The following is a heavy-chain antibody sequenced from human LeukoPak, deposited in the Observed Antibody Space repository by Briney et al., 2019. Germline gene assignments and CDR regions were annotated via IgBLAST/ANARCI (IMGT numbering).Heavy chain of an antibody. CDR3: AKDLAYGDADS. CDR1: AFTFSSYG. CDR2: ISGSGGTT. J-gene: IGHJ5*01. D-gene: IGHD4-17*01. V-gene: IGHV3-23*01. Sequence: LTLSCAPSAFTFSSYGMSWVRHAPGKGLEWVSAISGSGGTTYYAASVKGRFTISRDNSKNTLYLQMNSLRAEDTAVYYCAKDLAYGDADSWGQGTLVTVSS.